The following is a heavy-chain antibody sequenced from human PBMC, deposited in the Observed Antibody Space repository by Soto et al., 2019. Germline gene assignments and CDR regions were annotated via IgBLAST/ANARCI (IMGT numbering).Heavy chain of an antibody. Sequence: QITLRESGPALVKPTQTLTLTCTFSGFSLNSRGVGVGWVRQPPGKALEWLAIVYWDDDKRYRPSLRSRLSIRKDAPKSQVALTLTNADPVDTATYYCVHRGPVDETGMGFDFWGKGSLVTVSS. J-gene: IGHJ4*02. CDR2: VYWDDDK. CDR3: VHRGPVDETGMGFDF. V-gene: IGHV2-5*02. CDR1: GFSLNSRGVG. D-gene: IGHD3-9*01.